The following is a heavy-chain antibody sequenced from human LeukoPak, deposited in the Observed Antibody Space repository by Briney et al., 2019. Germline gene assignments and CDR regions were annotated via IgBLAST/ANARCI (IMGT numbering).Heavy chain of an antibody. V-gene: IGHV3-21*01. Sequence: PGGSLRLSCAASGFTFSSYSMNWVRQAPGKGLEWVSSISSSSSYIYYADSVKGRFTISRDNAKNSLYLQMNSLRAEDTAVYYCARVGKDYYDSSGYYPIDYWGQGTLVTVSS. CDR3: ARVGKDYYDSSGYYPIDY. CDR2: ISSSSSYI. D-gene: IGHD3-22*01. J-gene: IGHJ4*02. CDR1: GFTFSSYS.